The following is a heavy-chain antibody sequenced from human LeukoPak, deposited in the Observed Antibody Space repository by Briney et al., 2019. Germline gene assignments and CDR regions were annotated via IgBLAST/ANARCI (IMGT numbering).Heavy chain of an antibody. Sequence: SETLSLTCTVSGGSISSYYWSWIRQPPGKGLEWIGYIYYSGSTNYNPSLKSRVTISVDTSKNQFSLKLSSVTAADTAVYYCARSQQYQLLSYFDYWGQGTLVTVSS. V-gene: IGHV4-59*01. CDR1: GGSISSYY. CDR3: ARSQQYQLLSYFDY. D-gene: IGHD2-2*01. CDR2: IYYSGST. J-gene: IGHJ4*02.